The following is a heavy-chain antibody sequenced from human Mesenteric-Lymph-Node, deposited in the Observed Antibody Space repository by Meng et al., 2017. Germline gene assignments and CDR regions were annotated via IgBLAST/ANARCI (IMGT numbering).Heavy chain of an antibody. J-gene: IGHJ4*02. CDR1: GFTFSRYG. D-gene: IGHD5-24*01. CDR3: ARDGHAYNYDY. CDR2: IWYDESNR. V-gene: IGHV3-33*01. Sequence: QVQLVESRGGVVQPGRSLRLSCAASGFTFSRYGFHWVRQAPGKGLEWVATIWYDESNRYYADSVKGRFTISRDNSKNTLYLQMNNLGAEDTALYYCARDGHAYNYDYWGQGTLVTVSS.